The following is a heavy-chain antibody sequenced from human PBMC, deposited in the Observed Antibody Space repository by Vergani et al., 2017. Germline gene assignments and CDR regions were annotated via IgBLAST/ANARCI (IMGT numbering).Heavy chain of an antibody. CDR3: ARVNTETNGHLYYYYYMDV. CDR2: IDHTGRP. Sequence: QVQLQQWGGGLLKPSETLSLTCVVNGGSFTSYHWTWIRQSPGEGLEWVGDIDHTGRPDYNPTFKSRFTMSVDKSRNQFSLTLNSVTATDTAIYFCARVNTETNGHLYYYYYMDVWGQGTAVTVS. CDR1: GGSFTSYH. D-gene: IGHD4-11*01. J-gene: IGHJ6*03. V-gene: IGHV4-34*01.